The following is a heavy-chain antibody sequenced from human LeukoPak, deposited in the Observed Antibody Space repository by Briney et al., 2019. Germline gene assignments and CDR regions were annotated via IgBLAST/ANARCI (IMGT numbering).Heavy chain of an antibody. V-gene: IGHV4-61*02. CDR1: GFSLSSGSWY. CDR2: IYNSGST. J-gene: IGHJ4*02. CDR3: AREINCSCGYFDY. Sequence: PSETLSLTCSGSGFSLSSGSWYWSWLRQPAGKGLEWIGRIYNSGSTNYNPALKRRATISVNTSKNQFSLKLSSVTAADTAVYCCAREINCSCGYFDYWGQGTLVTVSS. D-gene: IGHD2-15*01.